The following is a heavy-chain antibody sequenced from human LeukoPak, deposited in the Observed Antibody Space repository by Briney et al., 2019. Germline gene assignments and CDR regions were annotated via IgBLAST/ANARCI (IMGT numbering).Heavy chain of an antibody. V-gene: IGHV3-48*03. CDR2: INNSGRTI. Sequence: PGGSLRLSCAASGFTFANHAMNWVRRAPGKGLEWIAYINNSGRTIYYADSMKGRLTISRDNAKSSLYLQVNSLRAEDRAIYYCARDQDWSLDYWGQGIQVTVSS. CDR3: ARDQDWSLDY. D-gene: IGHD3-9*01. J-gene: IGHJ4*02. CDR1: GFTFANHA.